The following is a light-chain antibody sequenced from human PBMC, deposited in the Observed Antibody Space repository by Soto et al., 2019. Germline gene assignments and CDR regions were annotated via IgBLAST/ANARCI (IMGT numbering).Light chain of an antibody. CDR2: EGS. V-gene: IGLV2-23*01. Sequence: QSVLTQPASVSGSPGQSITISCTGTSSDVGSYNLVSWYQQHPGKAPKLMIYEGSKRPSGVSNRFSGSKSGNTASLTISGLQAEDEADYYCCSYAGSSFVVFGGATKVTVL. J-gene: IGLJ2*01. CDR3: CSYAGSSFVV. CDR1: SSDVGSYNL.